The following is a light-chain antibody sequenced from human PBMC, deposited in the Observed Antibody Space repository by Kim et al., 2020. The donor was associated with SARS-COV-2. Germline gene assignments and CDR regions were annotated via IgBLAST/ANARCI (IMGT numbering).Light chain of an antibody. Sequence: SSELTQDPAVSVALGQTVRITCQGDSLRSYYVTWYQQKPGQAPILVIYGKSNRPSGIPDRFSGSSSGNTASLTITGTQAGDEADYYCNSRDSNDNVVFGG. V-gene: IGLV3-19*01. CDR3: NSRDSNDNVV. CDR1: SLRSYY. CDR2: GKS. J-gene: IGLJ2*01.